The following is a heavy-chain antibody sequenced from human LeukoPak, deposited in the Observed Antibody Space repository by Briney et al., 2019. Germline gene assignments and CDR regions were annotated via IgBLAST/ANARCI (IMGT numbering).Heavy chain of an antibody. Sequence: PGGSLRLSCAASGFTFSSHGMNWVRQAPGKGLEWVSSITTATSSYIYYADSVKGRFTISRDDAKNSLYLQMDSLRAEDTAVYYCARDSGGKDHWFDPWGQGTLVTVSS. CDR1: GFTFSSHG. CDR2: ITTATSSYI. D-gene: IGHD3-16*01. CDR3: ARDSGGKDHWFDP. V-gene: IGHV3-21*01. J-gene: IGHJ5*02.